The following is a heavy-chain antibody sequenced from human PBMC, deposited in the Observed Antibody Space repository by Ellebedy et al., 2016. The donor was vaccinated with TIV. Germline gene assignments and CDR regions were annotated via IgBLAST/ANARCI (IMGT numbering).Heavy chain of an antibody. CDR1: GYTFTSYG. Sequence: ASVKVSXXASGYTFTSYGISWVRQAPGQGLEWMGWISAYNGNTNYAQKLQGRVTMTTDTSTSTAYMELWSLRSDDTAVYYCARDRGYYYGMDVWGQGTTVTVSS. J-gene: IGHJ6*02. CDR3: ARDRGYYYGMDV. CDR2: ISAYNGNT. D-gene: IGHD3-10*01. V-gene: IGHV1-18*01.